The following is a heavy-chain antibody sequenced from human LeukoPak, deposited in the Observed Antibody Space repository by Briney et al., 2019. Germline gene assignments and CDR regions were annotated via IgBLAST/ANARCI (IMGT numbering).Heavy chain of an antibody. J-gene: IGHJ4*02. CDR1: GFTFSSYS. D-gene: IGHD3-22*01. Sequence: GGSLRLSCAASGFTFSSYSMNWVRQAPGKGLEWVSYISSSTSTMYYADSVKGRFTISRDNAKNSLYLQMNSLRAEDTAVYYCARDRSGYYYGFDYWGQGTLVTVSS. CDR3: ARDRSGYYYGFDY. V-gene: IGHV3-48*01. CDR2: ISSSTSTM.